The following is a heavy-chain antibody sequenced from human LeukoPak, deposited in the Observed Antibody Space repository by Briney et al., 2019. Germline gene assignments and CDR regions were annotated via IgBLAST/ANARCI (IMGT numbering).Heavy chain of an antibody. V-gene: IGHV1-69*01. CDR1: GGTFSSYA. Sequence: SVKVSCKASGGTFSSYAISWVRQAPGQGLEWMGGIIPIFGTANYAQKFQGRVTITADESTSTAYMELSSLRSEDPAVYYCARGQQREPTSHDYWGQGTLVTVSS. CDR3: ARGQQREPTSHDY. D-gene: IGHD6-25*01. CDR2: IIPIFGTA. J-gene: IGHJ4*02.